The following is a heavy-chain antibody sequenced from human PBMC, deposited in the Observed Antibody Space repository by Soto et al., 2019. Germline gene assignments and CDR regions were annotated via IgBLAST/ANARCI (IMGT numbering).Heavy chain of an antibody. J-gene: IGHJ6*03. CDR1: GFTFSDYY. D-gene: IGHD3-10*01. CDR2: ISGSGSTI. Sequence: GGSLRLSCAASGFTFSDYYMSWIRQAPGKGLEWVSYISGSGSTIYYADSVKGRFTISRDNAKKSLYLQMNSLRAEDTAVYYCARDGFVWTDYYYYMDVWGKGTTVTVSS. V-gene: IGHV3-11*01. CDR3: ARDGFVWTDYYYYMDV.